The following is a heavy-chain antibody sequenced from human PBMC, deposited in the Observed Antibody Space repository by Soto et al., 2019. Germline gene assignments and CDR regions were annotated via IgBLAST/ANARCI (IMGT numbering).Heavy chain of an antibody. Sequence: TLSLTCTVSGGSITSDSYYWSWIRQYPGKGLEWIGYIYYTGSTYYNPSLKSRVGISVDTSKNRFSLKLSSVTAADTAVYYCTYTSSWSLVFDYWGQGTLVTVSS. V-gene: IGHV4-31*06. D-gene: IGHD6-13*01. CDR1: GGSITSDSYY. J-gene: IGHJ4*02. CDR2: IYYTGST. CDR3: TYTSSWSLVFDY.